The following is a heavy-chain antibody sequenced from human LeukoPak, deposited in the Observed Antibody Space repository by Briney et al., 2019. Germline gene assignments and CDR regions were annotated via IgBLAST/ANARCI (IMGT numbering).Heavy chain of an antibody. CDR1: GSTFSSYG. J-gene: IGHJ4*02. CDR2: IRYDGSNK. V-gene: IGHV3-30*02. D-gene: IGHD2-2*01. CDR3: AISTYDY. Sequence: GGSLRLSCAASGSTFSSYGMHWVRQAPGKGLEWVAFIRYDGSNKYYADSVKGRFTISRDTPKNTLYLEMNNLRDEDTAVYYCAISTYDYWGQGTLVTVSS.